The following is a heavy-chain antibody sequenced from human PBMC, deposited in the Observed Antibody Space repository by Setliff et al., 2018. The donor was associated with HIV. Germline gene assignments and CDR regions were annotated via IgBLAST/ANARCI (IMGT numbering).Heavy chain of an antibody. CDR1: GGSFSGYY. V-gene: IGHV4-34*01. D-gene: IGHD6-25*01. J-gene: IGHJ1*01. Sequence: PSETLSLTCAVYGGSFSGYYWSWIRQPPGKGLEWIGEINHSGSTNYNPSLKSRVSISVDTSKNQFSLKLSSVTAADTAVSYCARLSRLAAVYFLHWGQGTLVTVSS. CDR2: INHSGST. CDR3: ARLSRLAAVYFLH.